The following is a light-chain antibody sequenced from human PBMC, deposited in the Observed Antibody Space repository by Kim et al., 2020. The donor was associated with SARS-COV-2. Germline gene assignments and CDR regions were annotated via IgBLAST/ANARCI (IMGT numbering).Light chain of an antibody. CDR2: GSS. CDR1: QSVSSLY. Sequence: SPGERANHSCRASQSVSSLYLAWYQQRPGQAPRLLVYGSSNRATGIPDRFSGSGSGTDFTLTISRLEPEDFAVYYCQQSGSSPWTLGQGTKVEIK. J-gene: IGKJ1*01. V-gene: IGKV3-20*01. CDR3: QQSGSSPWT.